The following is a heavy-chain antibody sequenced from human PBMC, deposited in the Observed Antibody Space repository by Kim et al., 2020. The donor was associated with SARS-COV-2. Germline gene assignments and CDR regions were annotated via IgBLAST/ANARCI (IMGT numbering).Heavy chain of an antibody. CDR3: ARDLPDLGRMVRGVIINYYYGMDV. V-gene: IGHV1-69*04. CDR1: GGTFSSYA. J-gene: IGHJ6*02. CDR2: IIPILGIA. Sequence: SVKVSCKASGGTFSSYAISWVRQAPGQGLEWMGRIIPILGIANYAQKFQGRVTITADKSTSTAYMELSSLRSEDTAVYYCARDLPDLGRMVRGVIINYYYGMDVWGQGTTVTVSS. D-gene: IGHD3-10*01.